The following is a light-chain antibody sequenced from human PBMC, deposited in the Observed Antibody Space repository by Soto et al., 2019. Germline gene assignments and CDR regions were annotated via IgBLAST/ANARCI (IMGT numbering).Light chain of an antibody. Sequence: QSVLTQPASVSGSPGQSITISCTGTSGDVGGYDYVSWYQQHPGKAPKLVVYNVNNRPSGSSIRFSGSKSGNTASLTVSGLQAEDEADYYCSSYTSISTVVFGGGTKLTVL. CDR3: SSYTSISTVV. CDR1: SGDVGGYDY. V-gene: IGLV2-14*03. CDR2: NVN. J-gene: IGLJ2*01.